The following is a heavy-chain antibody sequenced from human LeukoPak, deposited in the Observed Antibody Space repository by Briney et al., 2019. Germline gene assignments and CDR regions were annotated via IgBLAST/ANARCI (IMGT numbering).Heavy chain of an antibody. CDR1: GFTFSSYE. CDR3: ARETMVVVACDAFDI. CDR2: ISSSGSTI. D-gene: IGHD3-22*01. J-gene: IGHJ3*02. Sequence: GGSLRLSCAASGFTFSSYEMNWVRQAPGKGLEWVSYISSSGSTIYYADSVKGRFTISRDNAKNSLYLQMNSLRAEDTAVYYCARETMVVVACDAFDIWGQGTMVTVSS. V-gene: IGHV3-48*03.